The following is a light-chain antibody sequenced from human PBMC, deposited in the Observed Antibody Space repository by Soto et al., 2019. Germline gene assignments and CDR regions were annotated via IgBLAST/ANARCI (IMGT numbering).Light chain of an antibody. J-gene: IGKJ3*01. CDR3: PQYGTSPFT. CDR2: GAS. V-gene: IGKV3-20*01. Sequence: VLTQSPDTLSLSPGERATLSCRASERISSNFLAWYQQRPGQAPRLLIYGASTRASGIPDRFSGSGSGTDFALTISRLEPEDFAVFYCPQYGTSPFTFGPGTTVEIK. CDR1: ERISSNF.